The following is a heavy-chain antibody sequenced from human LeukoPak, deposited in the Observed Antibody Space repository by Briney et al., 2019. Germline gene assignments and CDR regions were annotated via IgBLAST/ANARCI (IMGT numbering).Heavy chain of an antibody. J-gene: IGHJ5*02. CDR3: ARLLTSEGRWFDP. CDR2: ITSSSSYT. Sequence: GGSLRLSCAAPGITFSNYNMNWVRQAPGKGLEWISSITSSSSYTFYADSVKGRFTISRDNAKNSLYLQMNSLRAEDTAVYYCARLLTSEGRWFDPWGQGTLVTVSS. V-gene: IGHV3-21*01. CDR1: GITFSNYN.